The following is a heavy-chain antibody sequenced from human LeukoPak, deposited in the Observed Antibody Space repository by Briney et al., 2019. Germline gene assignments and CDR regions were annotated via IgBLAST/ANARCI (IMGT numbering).Heavy chain of an antibody. J-gene: IGHJ4*02. D-gene: IGHD3-16*01. CDR1: GFNFSHYG. CDR3: AREGLIPRDY. V-gene: IGHV3-21*01. CDR2: ISSSSSYI. Sequence: GGSLRLSCAASGFNFSHYGMQWVRQAPGKGLEWVSSISSSSSYIYYADSVKGRFTISRDNAKNSLYLQMNSLRAEDTAVYYCAREGLIPRDYWGQGTLVTVSS.